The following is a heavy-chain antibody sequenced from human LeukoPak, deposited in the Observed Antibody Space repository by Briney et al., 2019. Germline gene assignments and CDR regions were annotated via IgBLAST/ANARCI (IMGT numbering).Heavy chain of an antibody. Sequence: GGSLRLSCTASGFTFSSYAMSWVRQAPGKGLEWVSAITGTGATTYYADSVKGRFTISRDNSKNTLYLQMNSLRAEDTAVYYCARTAQDSSGLAFDIWGQGIMVTVSS. V-gene: IGHV3-23*01. CDR3: ARTAQDSSGLAFDI. J-gene: IGHJ3*02. CDR2: ITGTGATT. D-gene: IGHD3-22*01. CDR1: GFTFSSYA.